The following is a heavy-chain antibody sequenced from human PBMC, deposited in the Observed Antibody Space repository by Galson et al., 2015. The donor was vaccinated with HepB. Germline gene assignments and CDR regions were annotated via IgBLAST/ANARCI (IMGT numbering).Heavy chain of an antibody. CDR3: AKGSVVYDYVWGSSD. V-gene: IGHV3-23*01. D-gene: IGHD3-16*01. CDR1: GFTFSSYG. CDR2: ISGSGSST. Sequence: SLRLSCAASGFTFSSYGMSWVRQAPGKGLEWVSTISGSGSSTYYADSVKGRFTISRDNSKNTLYLQVNSLRAEDTAVYYCAKGSVVYDYVWGSSDWGQGTLVTVSS. J-gene: IGHJ4*02.